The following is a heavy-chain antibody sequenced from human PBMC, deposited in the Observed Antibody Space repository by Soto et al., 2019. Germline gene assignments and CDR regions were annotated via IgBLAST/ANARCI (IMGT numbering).Heavy chain of an antibody. Sequence: PSVPLSLPCFVSGGFLSGLYWSWVRQPPGRGLVWFGWIYYSETTNYNPSLKCRVTISVDTSKNQFSLKLSSVTAAVTAIYYCARLRNHYFMDVWGKGATVTVSS. D-gene: IGHD1-1*01. CDR1: GGFLSGLY. CDR3: ARLRNHYFMDV. J-gene: IGHJ6*03. CDR2: IYYSETT. V-gene: IGHV4-59*08.